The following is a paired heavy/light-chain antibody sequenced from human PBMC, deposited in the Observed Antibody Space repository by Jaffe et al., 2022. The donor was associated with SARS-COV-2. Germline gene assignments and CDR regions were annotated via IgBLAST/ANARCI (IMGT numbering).Light chain of an antibody. J-gene: IGLJ3*02. V-gene: IGLV1-47*01. CDR3: ATWDDSLSGWV. Sequence: QSVLTQPPSASGTPGQRITISCSGSTSNIGTNYVYWYQQLPGAAPKLLICRNNQRPSGVPDRFSVSKSGTSASLAISGLRSEDEADYYCATWDDSLSGWVFGGGTKVTVL. CDR1: TSNIGTNY. CDR2: RNN.
Heavy chain of an antibody. V-gene: IGHV1-3*04. Sequence: QVQLVQSGAEVKKPGASVKVSCKASGYTFISYAMHWVRQAPGQRLEWMGWINTGSGNTKYSQNFQGRLTITRDTSASTAYMELSSLRYEDTAVYYCATLGVVMERLNGFDPWGQGTLVTVSS. CDR3: ATLGVVMERLNGFDP. J-gene: IGHJ5*02. CDR1: GYTFISYA. D-gene: IGHD2-15*01. CDR2: INTGSGNT.